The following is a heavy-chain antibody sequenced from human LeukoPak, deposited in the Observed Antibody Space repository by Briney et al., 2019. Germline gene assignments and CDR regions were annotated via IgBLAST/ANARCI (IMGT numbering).Heavy chain of an antibody. CDR2: ISSSSSTI. D-gene: IGHD2-21*01. Sequence: GGSLRLSCAASGFTFSSYSMNWDRQAPGKGLEWVSYISSSSSTIYYADSVKGRFTISRDNAKNSLYLQMNSLRAEDTAVYYCASHCGGDCYRSVQTWGQGTLVTVSS. CDR3: ASHCGGDCYRSVQT. J-gene: IGHJ5*02. V-gene: IGHV3-48*01. CDR1: GFTFSSYS.